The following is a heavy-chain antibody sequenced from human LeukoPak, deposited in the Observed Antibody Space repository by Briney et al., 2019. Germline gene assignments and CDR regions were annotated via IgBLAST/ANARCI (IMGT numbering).Heavy chain of an antibody. J-gene: IGHJ4*02. V-gene: IGHV1-69*13. CDR1: GGTFSSYA. Sequence: ASVKVSCKASGGTFSSYAISWVRQAPGQGREGRGGIIPIFGTANYAQKFQGRVTITADESTSTAYMELSSLRSEDTAVYYCATDVRYSSSPYYFDYWGQGNLVTVSS. CDR3: ATDVRYSSSPYYFDY. CDR2: IIPIFGTA. D-gene: IGHD6-6*01.